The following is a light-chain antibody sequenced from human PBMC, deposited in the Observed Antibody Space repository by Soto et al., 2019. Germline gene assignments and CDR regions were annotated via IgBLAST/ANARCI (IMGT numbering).Light chain of an antibody. V-gene: IGLV2-14*01. CDR1: SSDVGTYNF. J-gene: IGLJ3*02. Sequence: QSALTQPASVSGSPGQSITISCTGTSSDVGTYNFVSWYQQHPGKAPKLMIYEVSSRPSGVSNRFSGSKSGNTASLTISGLQAEDEADYYCSSYSSTSTPWVFGGGTKGTVL. CDR3: SSYSSTSTPWV. CDR2: EVS.